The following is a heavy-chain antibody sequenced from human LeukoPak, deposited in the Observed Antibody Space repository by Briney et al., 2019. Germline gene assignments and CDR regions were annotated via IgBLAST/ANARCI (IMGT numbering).Heavy chain of an antibody. CDR2: MNPNSGNT. Sequence: ASVKVSCKASGYTFTSYDINWVRQATGQGLEWMGWMNPNSGNTGYAQKFQGRVTVTRNTSISTAYMELSSLRSEDTAVYYCARGPIAAADNAGGDYWGQGTLVTVSS. J-gene: IGHJ4*02. V-gene: IGHV1-8*01. CDR3: ARGPIAAADNAGGDY. D-gene: IGHD6-13*01. CDR1: GYTFTSYD.